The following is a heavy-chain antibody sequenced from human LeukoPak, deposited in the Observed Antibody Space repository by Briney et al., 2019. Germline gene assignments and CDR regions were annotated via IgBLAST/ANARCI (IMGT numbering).Heavy chain of an antibody. D-gene: IGHD3-3*01. V-gene: IGHV3-11*01. J-gene: IGHJ6*01. Sequence: GGSLRLSCAASGFTFSDYYMSWIRQAPGKGLEWVSYISSSGSTIYYADSVKGRFTISRDNAKNSLYLQMNSLRAEDTAVYYCARDREITIFGVVISEFYGMDVWGKGPRSPSPQ. CDR1: GFTFSDYY. CDR3: ARDREITIFGVVISEFYGMDV. CDR2: ISSSGSTI.